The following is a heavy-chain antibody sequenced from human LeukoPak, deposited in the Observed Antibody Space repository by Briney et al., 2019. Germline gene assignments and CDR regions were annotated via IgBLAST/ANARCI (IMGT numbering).Heavy chain of an antibody. Sequence: GGSLRLSCATSGFSFSTYAMSWVRQAPGKELEWVSVISHSGDSTSYADSVKGRFTISRDNSKNTMYLQMNSLRADDTAVYYCAKDLLSQQVARCFDYWGQGTLVTVSS. J-gene: IGHJ4*02. CDR3: AKDLLSQQVARCFDY. V-gene: IGHV3-23*01. D-gene: IGHD6-13*01. CDR1: GFSFSTYA. CDR2: ISHSGDST.